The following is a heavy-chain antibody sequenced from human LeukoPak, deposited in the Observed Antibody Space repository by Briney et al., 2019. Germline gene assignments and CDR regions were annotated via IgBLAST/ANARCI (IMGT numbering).Heavy chain of an antibody. CDR2: INHSGSA. J-gene: IGHJ5*02. CDR1: GGSFSGYY. CDR3: ARQTIIVVVPAAFDP. V-gene: IGHV4-34*01. Sequence: SETLSLTCAVYGGSFSGYYWSWIRQPPGKGLEWIGEINHSGSANYNPSLKSRVTISVDTSKNQFSLKLSSVTAADTAVYYCARQTIIVVVPAAFDPWGQGTLVTVSS. D-gene: IGHD2-2*01.